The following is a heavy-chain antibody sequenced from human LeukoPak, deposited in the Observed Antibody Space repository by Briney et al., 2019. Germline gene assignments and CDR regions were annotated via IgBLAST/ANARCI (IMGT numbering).Heavy chain of an antibody. J-gene: IGHJ4*02. V-gene: IGHV4-59*01. D-gene: IGHD5/OR15-5a*01. CDR2: VSYSGST. Sequence: SETLSLTCTVSGGSISPYFWSWIRQPPGKGLEWIGYVSYSGSTNYNSSLQSRVTISVDTSKLQFSLNLSSVAAADTAVYYCARAPSMILPYYFDYGGQGILVTVSS. CDR3: ARAPSMILPYYFDY. CDR1: GGSISPYF.